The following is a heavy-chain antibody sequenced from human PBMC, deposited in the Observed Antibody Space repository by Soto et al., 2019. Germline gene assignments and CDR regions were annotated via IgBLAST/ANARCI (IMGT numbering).Heavy chain of an antibody. CDR2: IYYSGTT. V-gene: IGHV4-61*01. CDR3: ARGGTPIDY. CDR1: GGAVSGGSYY. D-gene: IGHD3-16*01. Sequence: SETLSLTCTVSGGAVSGGSYYWSWIRQPPGKGLEWIGYIYYSGTTNDNPSLKSRVTISLDTSKNQFSLKLSSVTAADTAVYYCARGGTPIDYWGQGTLVTVSS. J-gene: IGHJ4*02.